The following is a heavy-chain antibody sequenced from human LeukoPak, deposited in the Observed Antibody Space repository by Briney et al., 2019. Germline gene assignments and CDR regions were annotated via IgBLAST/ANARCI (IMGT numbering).Heavy chain of an antibody. CDR2: INPSAGTT. V-gene: IGHV1-46*01. CDR1: GYTFISYY. D-gene: IGHD3-9*01. CDR3: ARDLIGKTGVFDT. Sequence: ASVKVFCKASGYTFISYYIHWVRQAPGQGLEWMGIINPSAGTTVYTQRFQARVTMTRDTSTSIVYMELGSLTSEDTAVYFCARDLIGKTGVFDTWGQGTTVTVSS. J-gene: IGHJ3*02.